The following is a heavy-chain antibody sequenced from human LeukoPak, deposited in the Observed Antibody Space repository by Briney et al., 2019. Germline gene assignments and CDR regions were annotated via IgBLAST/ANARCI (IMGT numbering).Heavy chain of an antibody. CDR2: INHSGST. Sequence: SETLSLTCAVYGGSFSGYYWSWIRQPPGKGLEWIGEINHSGSTNYNPSLKSRVTISVDTSKNQFSLKLSSVTAADTAVYYCASSMVRGLTPDNWFDPWGQGTLVTVSS. V-gene: IGHV4-34*01. CDR1: GGSFSGYY. D-gene: IGHD3-10*01. CDR3: ASSMVRGLTPDNWFDP. J-gene: IGHJ5*02.